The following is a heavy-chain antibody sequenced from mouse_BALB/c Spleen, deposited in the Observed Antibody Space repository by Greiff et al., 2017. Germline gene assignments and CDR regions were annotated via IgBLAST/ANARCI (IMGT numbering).Heavy chain of an antibody. CDR1: GFDFSRYW. V-gene: IGHV4-1*02. Sequence: EVQLVESGGGLVQPGGSLKLSCAASGFDFSRYWMSWVRQAPGKGLEWIGEINPDSSTINYTPSLKDKFIISRDNAKNTLYLQMSKVRSEDTALYYCARPDYYGSSPAWFAYWGQGTLVTVSA. J-gene: IGHJ3*01. CDR3: ARPDYYGSSPAWFAY. D-gene: IGHD1-1*01. CDR2: INPDSSTI.